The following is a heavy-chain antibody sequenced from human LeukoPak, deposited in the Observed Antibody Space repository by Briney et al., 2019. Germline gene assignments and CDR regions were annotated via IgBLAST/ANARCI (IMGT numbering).Heavy chain of an antibody. V-gene: IGHV3-48*01. Sequence: GGSLRLSCAASGFTFSSNSMNWVRQAPGKGLEWVSYISTTSSTIYYADSVKGRFTISRDNAKNSLYLQMNSLRAEDTAVYYCARDRCSSRSCYLTITQKGYFDLWGRGTVVTVSS. CDR1: GFTFSSNS. CDR2: ISTTSSTI. J-gene: IGHJ2*01. CDR3: ARDRCSSRSCYLTITQKGYFDL. D-gene: IGHD2-2*01.